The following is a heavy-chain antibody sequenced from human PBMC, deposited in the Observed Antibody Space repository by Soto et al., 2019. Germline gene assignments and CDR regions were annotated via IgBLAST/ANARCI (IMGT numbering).Heavy chain of an antibody. V-gene: IGHV3-9*01. J-gene: IGHJ4*02. CDR1: GFTFDDYA. Sequence: EVQLVESGGGLVQPGRSLRLSCAASGFTFDDYAMHWVRQAPGKGLEWVSGINWNSGSIAYADSVKGRFTISRDNAKNSLYLQMNSLRAGDTALYYCAKAPGYDLDWGSYFGYWGQGTLVTVSS. CDR2: INWNSGSI. D-gene: IGHD5-12*01. CDR3: AKAPGYDLDWGSYFGY.